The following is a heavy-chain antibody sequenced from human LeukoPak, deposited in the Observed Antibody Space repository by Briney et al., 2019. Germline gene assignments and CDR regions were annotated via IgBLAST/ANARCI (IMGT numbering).Heavy chain of an antibody. CDR3: ARNRPKVGARGYNWFDP. V-gene: IGHV3-30-3*01. Sequence: GRSLRLSCAASGFTFSSYAMHWVRQAPGKGLEWVAVISYDGSNKYYADSVKGRFTISRDNSKNTLYLQMNSLRAEDTAVYYCARNRPKVGARGYNWFDPWGQGTLVTVSS. J-gene: IGHJ5*02. D-gene: IGHD1-26*01. CDR1: GFTFSSYA. CDR2: ISYDGSNK.